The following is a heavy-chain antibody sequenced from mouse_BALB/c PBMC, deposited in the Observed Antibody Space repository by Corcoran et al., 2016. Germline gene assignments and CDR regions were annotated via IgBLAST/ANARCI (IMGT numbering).Heavy chain of an antibody. D-gene: IGHD1-1*01. CDR2: INTYTGEP. CDR3: ARLGKNYVAMDY. V-gene: IGHV9-3-1*01. J-gene: IGHJ4*01. CDR1: GYTFTNYG. Sequence: QIQLVQSGPELKKPGETVKISCKASGYTFTNYGMNWVKQAPGKGLKWMGWINTYTGEPTYADDFKGRFAFSLETSASTAYLQINNLKNEDTATYFCARLGKNYVAMDYWGQGTSVTVSS.